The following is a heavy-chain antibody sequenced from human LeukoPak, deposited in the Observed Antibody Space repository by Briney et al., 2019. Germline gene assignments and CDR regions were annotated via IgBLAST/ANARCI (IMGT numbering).Heavy chain of an antibody. V-gene: IGHV4-34*01. CDR2: INHSGST. J-gene: IGHJ4*02. CDR1: GGSISSYY. Sequence: SETLSLTCTVSGGSISSYYWSWIRQPAGKGLEWIGEINHSGSTTYNPSLKSRLTISVDTSKNQLSLKLSSVTAADTAVYYCAREGDYTLFDSWGQGALVTVSS. CDR3: AREGDYTLFDS. D-gene: IGHD4-11*01.